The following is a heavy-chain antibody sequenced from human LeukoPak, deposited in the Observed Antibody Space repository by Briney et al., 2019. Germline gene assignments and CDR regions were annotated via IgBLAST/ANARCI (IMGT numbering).Heavy chain of an antibody. V-gene: IGHV1-18*01. Sequence: GASVKVSCKASGYTCTSYGISWVRQAPGQGLEWMGWISAYNGNTNYAQKLQGRVTMTTDTSTSTAYMELRSLRSDDTAVYYCARDRPDYAYYYYYYYMDVWGKGTTVTVSS. CDR3: ARDRPDYAYYYYYYYMDV. D-gene: IGHD4-17*01. CDR1: GYTCTSYG. CDR2: ISAYNGNT. J-gene: IGHJ6*03.